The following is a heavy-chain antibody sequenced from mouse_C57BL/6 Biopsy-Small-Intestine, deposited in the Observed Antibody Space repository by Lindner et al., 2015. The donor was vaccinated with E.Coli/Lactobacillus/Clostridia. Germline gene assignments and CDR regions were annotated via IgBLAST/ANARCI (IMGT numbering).Heavy chain of an antibody. D-gene: IGHD2-3*01. CDR1: GFTFSDFG. CDR3: TRGNDGSFDY. J-gene: IGHJ2*01. CDR2: ISSGSSAI. Sequence: VQLQESGGGLVKPGGSLKLSCAASGFTFSDFGMHWVRQAPEKGLEWVAYISSGSSAIYYADTVKGRFTISRDNAKNTLFLQMTSLRSEDTAIYYCTRGNDGSFDYWGQGTTLTVSS. V-gene: IGHV5-17*01.